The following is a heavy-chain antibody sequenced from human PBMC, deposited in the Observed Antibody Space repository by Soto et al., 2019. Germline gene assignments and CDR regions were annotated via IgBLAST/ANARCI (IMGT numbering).Heavy chain of an antibody. CDR1: GFTFSSYW. D-gene: IGHD5-18*01. Sequence: GGSLRLSCAASGFTFSSYWMHWVRQAPGKGLVWVSRINPDGSSTSCADSAKGGFSIARDTAKNTLYLQMNSLRVMDSALYYCARVHSLDYYGMDVWGQGTTVIVSS. V-gene: IGHV3-74*01. CDR2: INPDGSST. CDR3: ARVHSLDYYGMDV. J-gene: IGHJ6*02.